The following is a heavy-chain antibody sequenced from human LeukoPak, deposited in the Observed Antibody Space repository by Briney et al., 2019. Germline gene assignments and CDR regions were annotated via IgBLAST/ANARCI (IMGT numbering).Heavy chain of an antibody. D-gene: IGHD2-2*01. J-gene: IGHJ3*02. Sequence: GGSLRLSCAASGFTFSSYAMSWVRQAPGKGLEWVSAITGSGGSAYYADSVKGQFTISRDNAKNSLYLQMNSLRAEDTAVYYCARAIGYCSSTSCNDAFDIWGQGTMVTVSS. CDR2: ITGSGGSA. V-gene: IGHV3-23*01. CDR1: GFTFSSYA. CDR3: ARAIGYCSSTSCNDAFDI.